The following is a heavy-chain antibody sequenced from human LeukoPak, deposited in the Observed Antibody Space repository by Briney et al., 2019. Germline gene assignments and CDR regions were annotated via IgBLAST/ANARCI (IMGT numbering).Heavy chain of an antibody. CDR3: ARDRAVGGRFFDL. J-gene: IGHJ4*02. V-gene: IGHV4-59*01. CDR2: VTDTGFA. D-gene: IGHD6-19*01. Sequence: SETLSLTCTVSGSSMTTYYWSWIRQPPGKGLEWIGYVTDTGFATYNPSLKSRVTLSVDTSTNQFSLKMNSVTVADTAVYYCARDRAVGGRFFDLWGQGILLSVSS. CDR1: GSSMTTYY.